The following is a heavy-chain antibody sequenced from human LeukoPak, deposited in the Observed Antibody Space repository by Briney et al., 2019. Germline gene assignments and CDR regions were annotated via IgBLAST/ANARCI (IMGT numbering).Heavy chain of an antibody. CDR3: ATYRQVLLPFES. J-gene: IGHJ4*02. CDR1: GFTFSTFA. D-gene: IGHD2-8*02. Sequence: GGSLRLSCAASGFTFSTFAMIWVRQPPGKGLEWVSSIFPSGGEIHYADSVRGRFTISRDNSKSTLSLQMNSLKAEDTAIYYCATYRQVLLPFESWGQGTLVTVSS. CDR2: IFPSGGEI. V-gene: IGHV3-23*01.